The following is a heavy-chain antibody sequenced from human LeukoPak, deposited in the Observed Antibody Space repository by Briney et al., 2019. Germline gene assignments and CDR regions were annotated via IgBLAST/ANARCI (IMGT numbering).Heavy chain of an antibody. CDR1: GFTFGTSA. D-gene: IGHD3-16*01. V-gene: IGHV3-23*01. CDR2: ITSGDGSP. J-gene: IGHJ4*02. CDR3: TKRGAYYVDY. Sequence: GGSLRLSCAASGFTFGTSAMSWVRQTPEKGLEWVSTITSGDGSPYYADSVKGRFTISRDNSNNMLYLQMNSLRAEDSAVYYCTKRGAYYVDYWGRGIPVTVSS.